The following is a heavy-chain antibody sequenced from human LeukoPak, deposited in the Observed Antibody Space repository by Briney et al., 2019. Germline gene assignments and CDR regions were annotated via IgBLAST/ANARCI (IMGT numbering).Heavy chain of an antibody. CDR3: ARTTENPGFDY. CDR1: GYTFTSYA. Sequence: RASVKVSCKASGYTFTSYAMNWVRQAPGQGLEWMGWINTNTGNPTYAQGFTGRFVSSLDTSVSTAYLQISSLKAEDTAVYYCARTTENPGFDYWGQGTLVTVSS. CDR2: INTNTGNP. J-gene: IGHJ4*02. D-gene: IGHD1-26*01. V-gene: IGHV7-4-1*02.